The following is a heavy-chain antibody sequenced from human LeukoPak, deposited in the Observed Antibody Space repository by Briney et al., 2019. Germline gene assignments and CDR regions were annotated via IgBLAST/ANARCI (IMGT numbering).Heavy chain of an antibody. CDR3: ARVGGARWLQPNPSFDY. CDR1: GFTFSSYW. J-gene: IGHJ4*02. V-gene: IGHV3-48*01. Sequence: RGSLRLSCAASGFTFSSYWMSWVRQAPGKGLEWVSYISSSSSTIYYADSVKGRFTISRDNAKNSLYLQMNSLRAEDTAVYYCARVGGARWLQPNPSFDYWGQGTLVTVSS. CDR2: ISSSSSTI. D-gene: IGHD5-24*01.